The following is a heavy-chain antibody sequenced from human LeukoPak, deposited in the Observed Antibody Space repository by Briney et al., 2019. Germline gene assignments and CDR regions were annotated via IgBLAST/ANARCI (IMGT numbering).Heavy chain of an antibody. CDR3: ARDALVDTAMGAFDI. J-gene: IGHJ3*02. D-gene: IGHD5-18*01. Sequence: GASVKVSCKASGYTFTYYYMHWVQQAPGKGLERMGRIDPEDDETIYAEKFQGRVTITADTSADTVYMELSSLRSDDTAVYHCARDALVDTAMGAFDIWGQGTMVTVSS. CDR1: GYTFTYYY. CDR2: IDPEDDET. V-gene: IGHV1-69-2*01.